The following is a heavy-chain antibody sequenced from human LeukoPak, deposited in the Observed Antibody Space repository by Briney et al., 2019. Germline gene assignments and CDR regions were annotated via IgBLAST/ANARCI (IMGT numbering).Heavy chain of an antibody. CDR3: ARDLLKYRSRTPLYYYGMDV. V-gene: IGHV1-18*01. Sequence: GASVKVSCKASGYTFTSYGISWVRQAPGQGLEWMGWISAYSGNTNYAQKLQGRVTMTTDTSTSTAYMELRSLRSDDTAVYYCARDLLKYRSRTPLYYYGMDVWGQGTTVTVSS. J-gene: IGHJ6*02. CDR2: ISAYSGNT. D-gene: IGHD3-16*02. CDR1: GYTFTSYG.